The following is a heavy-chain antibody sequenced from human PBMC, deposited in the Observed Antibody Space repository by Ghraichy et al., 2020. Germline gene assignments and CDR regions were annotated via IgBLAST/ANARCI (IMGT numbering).Heavy chain of an antibody. J-gene: IGHJ3*02. CDR1: GFTFGSYV. V-gene: IGHV3-23*01. CDR3: ARVKSTTTWYDGFDI. D-gene: IGHD1-26*01. Sequence: GESLNISCAASGFTFGSYVMDWVRQAPGKGLEWVSSISISGSNVYYADSVKGRFTISRDNSKNTLFLLMNSLRADDTALYYCARVKSTTTWYDGFDIWGQGTMVSVSS. CDR2: ISISGSNV.